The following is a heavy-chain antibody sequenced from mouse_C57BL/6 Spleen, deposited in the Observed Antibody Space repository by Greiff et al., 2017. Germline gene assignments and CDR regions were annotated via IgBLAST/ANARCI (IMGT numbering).Heavy chain of an antibody. D-gene: IGHD2-1*01. CDR3: ARERGYYGNYEGYFDV. V-gene: IGHV3-6*01. CDR1: GYSITSGYY. Sequence: EVKLMESGPGLVKPSQSLSLTCSVTGYSITSGYYWNWIRQFPGNKLEWMGYISYDGSNNYNPSLKNRISITRDTSKHQFFLKLNSVTTEDTATYYCARERGYYGNYEGYFDVWGTGTTVTVSS. J-gene: IGHJ1*03. CDR2: ISYDGSN.